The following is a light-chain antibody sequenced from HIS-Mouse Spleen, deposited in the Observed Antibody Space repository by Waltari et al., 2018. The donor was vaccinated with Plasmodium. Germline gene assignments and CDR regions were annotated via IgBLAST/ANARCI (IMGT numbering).Light chain of an antibody. CDR3: QSYDSSSRAV. V-gene: IGLV6-57*04. CDR2: EDN. Sequence: NFMLTQPHSVSESPGKTVTISCTRSSGSIASNYVQWYQQRPGSAPTTVIYEDNHRPSGVRDGFAGAVDSSSNSATLPICGLKTGEEADYYCQSYDSSSRAVFGGGTQLTAL. J-gene: IGLJ7*02. CDR1: SGSIASNY.